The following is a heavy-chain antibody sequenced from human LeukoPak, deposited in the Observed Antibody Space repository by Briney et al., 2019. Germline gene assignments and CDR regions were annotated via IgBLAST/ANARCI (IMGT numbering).Heavy chain of an antibody. D-gene: IGHD1-26*01. V-gene: IGHV1-8*01. CDR1: GYTFTSYD. J-gene: IGHJ5*02. Sequence: GASVKVSCKASGYTFTSYDINWVRQATGQGLEWMGWMNPNSGNTGYAQKFQGRVTMTRNTSISTAYMELSSLRPDDTAVYYCAREPTHGWAGRTGWFDPWGQGTLVTVSS. CDR3: AREPTHGWAGRTGWFDP. CDR2: MNPNSGNT.